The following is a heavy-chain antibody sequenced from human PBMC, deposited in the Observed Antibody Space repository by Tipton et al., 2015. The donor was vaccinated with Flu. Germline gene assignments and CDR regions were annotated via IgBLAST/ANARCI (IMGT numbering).Heavy chain of an antibody. V-gene: IGHV4-59*01. Sequence: LRLSCAVYGGSFSGSYWSWTRQPPGNGLEWIGYIYYSGSTNYNPSLKSRVTISVDTSKNQFSLKLSSVTAADTAVYYCARGYFRELDYWGQGTLVTVSS. CDR1: GGSFSGSY. D-gene: IGHD3-10*01. J-gene: IGHJ4*02. CDR3: ARGYFRELDY. CDR2: IYYSGST.